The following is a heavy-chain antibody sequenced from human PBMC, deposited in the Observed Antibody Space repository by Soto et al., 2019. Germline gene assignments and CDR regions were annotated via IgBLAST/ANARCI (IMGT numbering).Heavy chain of an antibody. CDR3: VRIRRGDGYTFGY. CDR1: GFTLSNYW. Sequence: EVQLVESGGVSVQPGGSLRISCTASGFTLSNYWMHWVRKAPGKGLVWVSRINTDGSTTTYADSVKGRFTISRDNAKNTWYLQMNSLREEDTAVYYCVRIRRGDGYTFGYWGQGTLVTGSS. CDR2: INTDGSTT. V-gene: IGHV3-74*01. J-gene: IGHJ4*02. D-gene: IGHD5-12*01.